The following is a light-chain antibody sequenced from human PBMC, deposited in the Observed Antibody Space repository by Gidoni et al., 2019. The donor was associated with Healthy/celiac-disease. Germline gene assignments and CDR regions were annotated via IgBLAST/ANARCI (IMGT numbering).Light chain of an antibody. V-gene: IGKV1-39*01. CDR2: AAS. CDR1: QSISSY. Sequence: DIQMTPSPSSLSASVGDRVTITCRASQSISSYLNWYQQKPGKAPKLLIYAASSLQSGVPSRFSGSGSGTDFTLTISSLQPEDFATYYCQQSNSTPPVTFGGGTKVEIK. CDR3: QQSNSTPPVT. J-gene: IGKJ4*01.